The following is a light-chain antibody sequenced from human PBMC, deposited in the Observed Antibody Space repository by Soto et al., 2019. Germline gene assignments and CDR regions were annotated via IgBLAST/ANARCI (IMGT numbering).Light chain of an antibody. CDR3: QQRTNWPSST. CDR1: RSVSSY. J-gene: IGKJ5*01. CDR2: DAS. Sequence: EIVLTQSPATLSLSPGERATLSCRASRSVSSYLAWYQQKPGQTPRLLIHDASNRATGIPVRFSGSGSGTDFTLTISSLEPEDFAVYYCQQRTNWPSSTFGQGTGLEIK. V-gene: IGKV3-11*01.